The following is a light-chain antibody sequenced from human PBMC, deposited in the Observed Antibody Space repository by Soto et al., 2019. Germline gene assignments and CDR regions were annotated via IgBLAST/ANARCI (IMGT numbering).Light chain of an antibody. Sequence: EVVLTQSPPTLSVSPGERATLSCRAIESVNNKLGWYQQKPGQAHRLLIYRASTRSTGIPARFSGSGSGTEFTLTIISLQSEDSAGYYCHQYNNWFPFTFGQGTRLEIK. CDR2: RAS. CDR3: HQYNNWFPFT. V-gene: IGKV3-15*01. J-gene: IGKJ5*01. CDR1: ESVNNK.